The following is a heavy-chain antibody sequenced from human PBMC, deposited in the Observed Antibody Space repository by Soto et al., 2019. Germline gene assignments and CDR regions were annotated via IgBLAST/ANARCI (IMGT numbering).Heavy chain of an antibody. Sequence: SVKVSCKASGGTFSSYAISWVRQAPGQGLEWMGGIIPIFGTANYAQKFQGRVTITADESTSTAYMELSSLRSEDTAVYYCARDGPVNTKYNWFDPWGQGTLITVSS. CDR1: GGTFSSYA. J-gene: IGHJ5*02. CDR3: ARDGPVNTKYNWFDP. CDR2: IIPIFGTA. D-gene: IGHD2-8*01. V-gene: IGHV1-69*13.